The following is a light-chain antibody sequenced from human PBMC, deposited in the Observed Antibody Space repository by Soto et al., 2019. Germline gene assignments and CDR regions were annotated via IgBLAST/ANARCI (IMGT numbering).Light chain of an antibody. CDR3: QQRSDWPLWT. Sequence: EIVLTQSPATLSLSPGEGAILSCRASQSVSSFLAWYQQKPGQAPRLLIYEASRRATGVPARFSGSGSGTDFTLTITSLEPEDFAVYYCQQRSDWPLWTFGQGTKVEI. CDR1: QSVSSF. CDR2: EAS. V-gene: IGKV3-11*01. J-gene: IGKJ1*01.